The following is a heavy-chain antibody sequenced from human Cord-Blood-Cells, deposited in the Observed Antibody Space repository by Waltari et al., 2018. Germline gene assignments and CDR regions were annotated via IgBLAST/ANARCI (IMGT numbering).Heavy chain of an antibody. CDR3: ARRFPYYDFWSGYYDAFDI. J-gene: IGHJ3*02. V-gene: IGHV4-39*01. CDR2: IYYSVST. CDR1: GGSISSSSYY. D-gene: IGHD3-3*01. Sequence: QLQLQEEGPGLVKPAGPLSLPCTVPGGSISSSSYYWGWISQPPGKGLECLGSIYYSVSTYYPPSRKSLVTISVDTSKTQFSLKLSSVTAEDTAVYYCARRFPYYDFWSGYYDAFDIWGQGTMVTVSS.